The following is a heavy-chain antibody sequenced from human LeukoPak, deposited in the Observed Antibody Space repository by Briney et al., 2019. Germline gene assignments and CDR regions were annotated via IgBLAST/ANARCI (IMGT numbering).Heavy chain of an antibody. Sequence: PEGSLRLSCAASGFTFRSYAMTWVRQAPGKGLEWVSSISDSGTSTYYADSVKGRFTISRDNSKNTLYLQMNSLRAEDTAVYYSAEQVCGADCYYYYGMDVWGQGTTVTVSS. V-gene: IGHV3-23*01. D-gene: IGHD2-21*02. CDR2: ISDSGTST. CDR1: GFTFRSYA. CDR3: AEQVCGADCYYYYGMDV. J-gene: IGHJ6*02.